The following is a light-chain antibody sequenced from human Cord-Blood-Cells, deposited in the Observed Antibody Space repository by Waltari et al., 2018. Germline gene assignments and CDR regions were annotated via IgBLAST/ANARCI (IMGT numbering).Light chain of an antibody. Sequence: DIQMTQSPFSLSASVGDRVTITCRASQSISSYLNWYQQKPEKAPNLLIYAGSSLQSGVPSRFSVSGSGTDFTLTISSLQPEDFATDYCQQSYSTPPRTFGGGTKVEIK. J-gene: IGKJ4*01. V-gene: IGKV1-39*01. CDR2: AGS. CDR3: QQSYSTPPRT. CDR1: QSISSY.